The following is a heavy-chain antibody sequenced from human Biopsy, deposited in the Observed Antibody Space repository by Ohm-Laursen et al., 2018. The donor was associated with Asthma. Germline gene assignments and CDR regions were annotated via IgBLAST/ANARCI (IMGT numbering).Heavy chain of an antibody. CDR3: ARGDSSNWSHYYFEY. D-gene: IGHD3-22*01. CDR1: GFAGSRDH. Sequence: SLRLSCAATGFAGSRDHMFWVRQAPGKGLEWVSVIYSGGTSHTADSVRGRFTISRDYSKNTLYLQMHSLRAEDTAVYYCARGDSSNWSHYYFEYWGQGTLVTVSS. V-gene: IGHV3-53*01. CDR2: IYSGGTS. J-gene: IGHJ4*02.